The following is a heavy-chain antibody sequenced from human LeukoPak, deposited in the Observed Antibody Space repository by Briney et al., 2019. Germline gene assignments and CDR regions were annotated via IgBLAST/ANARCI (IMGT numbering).Heavy chain of an antibody. Sequence: SETLSLTXAVYGGSFSGYYWSWIRQPPGKGLEWIGEIYHSGSINYNPSLKSRVTISVDTSKNQFSLKLSSVTAADTAVYYCARAEGYSSSTSCSEYFQHWGQGTLVTVSS. D-gene: IGHD2-2*01. CDR1: GGSFSGYY. CDR3: ARAEGYSSSTSCSEYFQH. J-gene: IGHJ1*01. CDR2: IYHSGSI. V-gene: IGHV4-34*01.